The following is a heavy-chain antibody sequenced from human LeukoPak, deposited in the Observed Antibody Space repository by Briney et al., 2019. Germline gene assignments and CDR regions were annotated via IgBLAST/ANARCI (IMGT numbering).Heavy chain of an antibody. J-gene: IGHJ4*02. CDR3: AREGHYYDSSGYYSDY. D-gene: IGHD3-22*01. CDR2: INPNSGGT. CDR1: GYNFTGNF. V-gene: IGHV1-2*02. Sequence: ASVKVSCKASGYNFTGNFMHWVRQAPGQGLEWMGWINPNSGGTNYAQKFQGRVTMTRDTSISTAYMELSRLRSDDTAAYYCAREGHYYDSSGYYSDYWGQGTLVTVSS.